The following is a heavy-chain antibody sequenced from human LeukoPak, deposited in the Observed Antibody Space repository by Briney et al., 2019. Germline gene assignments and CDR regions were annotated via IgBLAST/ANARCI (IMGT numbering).Heavy chain of an antibody. CDR3: AKWAPGIAVAGTVGFYGMDV. CDR2: ISGSGGST. J-gene: IGHJ6*02. CDR1: GFTFSSYA. Sequence: GGSLRLSCAASGFTFSSYAMSWVRQAPGKGLEWVSAISGSGGSTYYADSVKGRFTISRDNSKNTLYLQMNSLRAEDTAVYYCAKWAPGIAVAGTVGFYGMDVWGQGTTVTVS. D-gene: IGHD6-19*01. V-gene: IGHV3-23*01.